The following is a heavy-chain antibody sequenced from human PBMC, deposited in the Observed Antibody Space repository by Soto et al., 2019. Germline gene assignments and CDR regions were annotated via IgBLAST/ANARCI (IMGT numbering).Heavy chain of an antibody. CDR1: GFTFSSYS. V-gene: IGHV3-21*01. CDR3: ARRISHSSSWFVP. J-gene: IGHJ5*02. Sequence: PGGSLRLSCAASGFTFSSYSMNWVRQAPGKGLEWVSSISSSSSYIYYADSVKGRFTISRDNAKNSLYLQMNSLRAEDTAVYYCARRISHSSSWFVPWGQGTLVTVSS. D-gene: IGHD6-13*01. CDR2: ISSSSSYI.